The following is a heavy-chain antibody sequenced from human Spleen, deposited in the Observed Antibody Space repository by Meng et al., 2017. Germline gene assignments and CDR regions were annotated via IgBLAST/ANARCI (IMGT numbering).Heavy chain of an antibody. J-gene: IGHJ4*02. CDR2: ISSTNTYI. CDR3: ARVVAATGRFLDY. CDR1: GFTFSTYT. V-gene: IGHV3-21*01. D-gene: IGHD6-13*01. Sequence: GGSLRLSCGASGFTFSTYTMNWVRQAPGKGLDWVSSISSTNTYIYYADSVKGRFTISRDNAKNSLYLQMNSLRAEDTGVYYCARVVAATGRFLDYWGQGTLVTASS.